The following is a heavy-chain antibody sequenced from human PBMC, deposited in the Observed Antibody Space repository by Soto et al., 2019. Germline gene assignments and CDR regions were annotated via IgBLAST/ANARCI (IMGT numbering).Heavy chain of an antibody. CDR2: ISDGDGAT. CDR1: GFVFSDYA. D-gene: IGHD3-16*01. CDR3: AKGRTFFDF. J-gene: IGHJ4*02. Sequence: EVHLLESGGGLVQPGGSLRLSCAASGFVFSDYAMTWVGQAPGKGLEWVSDISDGDGATHYADSVMGRFTISRDVSKNTLYLQMDSLRAEDAAVYYCAKGRTFFDFWGQGTLVTVSS. V-gene: IGHV3-23*01.